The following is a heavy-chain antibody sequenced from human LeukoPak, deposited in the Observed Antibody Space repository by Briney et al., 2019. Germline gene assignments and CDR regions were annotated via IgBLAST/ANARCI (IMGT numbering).Heavy chain of an antibody. CDR3: AREAYYYDDLPDY. Sequence: GGSLRLSCAASGFTFSSYAMAWVRQAPGKGLEWVANIKQDGSEKYYVDSVKGRFTISRDNAKNSLYLQMNSLRAEDTAVYYCAREAYYYDDLPDYWGQGTLVTVSS. CDR2: IKQDGSEK. CDR1: GFTFSSYA. D-gene: IGHD3-22*01. V-gene: IGHV3-7*01. J-gene: IGHJ4*02.